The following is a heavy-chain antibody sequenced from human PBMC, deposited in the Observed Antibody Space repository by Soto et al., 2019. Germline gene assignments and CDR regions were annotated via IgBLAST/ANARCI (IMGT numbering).Heavy chain of an antibody. CDR1: GYTFTSYA. Sequence: EASVKVSCKASGYTFTSYAMHWVRQAPGQRLEWMGWINAGNGNTKYSQKFQGRVTITRDTSASTAYMELSSLRSEDTAVYYCAREWYAAVVAATSSWFDPWGQGTLVTVSS. D-gene: IGHD2-15*01. J-gene: IGHJ5*02. CDR2: INAGNGNT. CDR3: AREWYAAVVAATSSWFDP. V-gene: IGHV1-3*01.